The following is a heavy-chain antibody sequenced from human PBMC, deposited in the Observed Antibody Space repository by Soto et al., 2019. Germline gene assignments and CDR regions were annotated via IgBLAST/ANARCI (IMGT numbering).Heavy chain of an antibody. CDR2: MNPNSGNT. J-gene: IGHJ3*02. V-gene: IGHV1-8*01. CDR3: ARGQEWIAAASDAFDI. D-gene: IGHD6-13*01. CDR1: GYTFTSYD. Sequence: ASVKVSCKASGYTFTSYDINWVRQATGQGLEWMGWMNPNSGNTGYAQKFQGRVTMTRYTSISTAYMELSSLRSEDTAVYYCARGQEWIAAASDAFDIWGQGTMVTVSS.